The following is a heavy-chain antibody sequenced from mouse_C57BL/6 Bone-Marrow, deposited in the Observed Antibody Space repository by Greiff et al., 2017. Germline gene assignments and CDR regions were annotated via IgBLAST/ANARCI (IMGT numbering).Heavy chain of an antibody. J-gene: IGHJ3*01. V-gene: IGHV1-85*01. CDR1: GYTFTSYD. CDR3: ERGAYYSNYLGWFAY. Sequence: QVQLKQSGPELVKPGASVKLSCKASGYTFTSYDINWVKQRPGQGLEWIGWIYPRDGSTKYNEKFKGKATLTVDTSSSTAYMELHSLTSEDSAVYFCERGAYYSNYLGWFAYWGQGTLVTVSA. CDR2: IYPRDGST. D-gene: IGHD2-5*01.